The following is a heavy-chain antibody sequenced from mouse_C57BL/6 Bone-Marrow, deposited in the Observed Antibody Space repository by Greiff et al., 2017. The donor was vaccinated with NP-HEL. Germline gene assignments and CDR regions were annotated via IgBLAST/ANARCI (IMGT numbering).Heavy chain of an antibody. CDR2: INPSSGYT. V-gene: IGHV1-7*01. CDR1: GYTFTSYW. Sequence: QVQLQQSGAELAKPGASVKLSCKASGYTFTSYWMHWVKQRPGQGLEWIGYINPSSGYTKYNQKFKDKATLTAAKSSSTAYMQLSSLTYEDSAVYYCAYPSWFAYWGQGTLVTVSA. CDR3: AYPSWFAY. J-gene: IGHJ3*01.